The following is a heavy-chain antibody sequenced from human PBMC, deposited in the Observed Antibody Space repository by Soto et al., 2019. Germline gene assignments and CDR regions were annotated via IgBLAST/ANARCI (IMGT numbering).Heavy chain of an antibody. CDR3: ARAPYRGTNSRGAFTL. V-gene: IGHV4-30-4*01. J-gene: IGHJ3*01. CDR2: SYYTGST. D-gene: IGHD7-27*01. Sequence: QVQLQESGPGLVKPSQTLSLTCTVSGGSISSSDYYWNWIRQSPGRGLEWIGYSYYTGSTYYNPSHNNRRTIAVDTSQHQFSLKLNSMTAADTAVYYCARAPYRGTNSRGAFTLWGQGTMVTVSS. CDR1: GGSISSSDYY.